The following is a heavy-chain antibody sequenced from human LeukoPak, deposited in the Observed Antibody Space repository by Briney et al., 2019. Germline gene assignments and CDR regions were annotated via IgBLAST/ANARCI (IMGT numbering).Heavy chain of an antibody. Sequence: GGSLRLSCSASGFTFSAYFMHWVRQAPGKGLEYVSSISSNEYDTYYADSAKGRFTISRDNSKHTLFLQMSSLRAEDTAVYYCVKDLNGTWSFDYWGQGTLVTVSS. CDR3: VKDLNGTWSFDY. CDR1: GFTFSAYF. J-gene: IGHJ4*02. CDR2: ISSNEYDT. V-gene: IGHV3-64D*06. D-gene: IGHD2-8*01.